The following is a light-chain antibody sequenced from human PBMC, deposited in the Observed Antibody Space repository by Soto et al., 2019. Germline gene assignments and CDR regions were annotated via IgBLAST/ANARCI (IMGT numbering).Light chain of an antibody. V-gene: IGKV3D-20*02. Sequence: IVLTQSPDTLSLTPGERATLSCRSSQSVSSSYLAWYQQKPGQAPRLLIYGASSRPTGIPDRFSGSGSGTDFTLTISSLEPEDFALYYCQQRSNWPIPFGQGTRLEIK. CDR1: QSVSSSY. J-gene: IGKJ5*01. CDR3: QQRSNWPIP. CDR2: GAS.